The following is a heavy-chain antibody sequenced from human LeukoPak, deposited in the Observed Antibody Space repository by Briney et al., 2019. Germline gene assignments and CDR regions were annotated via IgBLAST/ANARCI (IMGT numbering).Heavy chain of an antibody. Sequence: VGTLRLSCAASGFTFSSYGMSWVRQAPGKGLEWVSAISGSGGSTYYADFVKGRFTISRDNSKNTLYLQMNSLRAEDTAVYYCAKRGYCSSTSCFVDYWGQGTLVTVSS. J-gene: IGHJ4*02. CDR2: ISGSGGST. D-gene: IGHD2-2*01. CDR3: AKRGYCSSTSCFVDY. CDR1: GFTFSSYG. V-gene: IGHV3-23*01.